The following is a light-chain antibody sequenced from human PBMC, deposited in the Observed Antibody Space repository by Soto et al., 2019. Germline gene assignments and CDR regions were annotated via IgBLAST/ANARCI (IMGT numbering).Light chain of an antibody. CDR1: QSVSSSY. CDR2: GAS. V-gene: IGKV3-20*01. Sequence: ETVLTQSPGTLSLSPGERATLSCRASQSVSSSYLAWYQHKPGQAPRLLIYGASSRATGIPDRFSGSGSGTDLTLTISRLEPEDFAVYFCHQYGSSPETFGQGTKVEIK. CDR3: HQYGSSPET. J-gene: IGKJ1*01.